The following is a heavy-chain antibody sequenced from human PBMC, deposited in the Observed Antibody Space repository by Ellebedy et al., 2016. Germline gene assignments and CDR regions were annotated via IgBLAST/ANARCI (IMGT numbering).Heavy chain of an antibody. J-gene: IGHJ5*02. V-gene: IGHV3-64D*06. CDR1: GFTFSSYA. Sequence: GGSLRLSXSASGFTFSSYAMHWVRQAPGKGLEYVSAISSNGGSTYYADSVKGRFTISRDNSKNTLYLQMSSLRVEDTAVYYCVKGTHYYDSTFDPWGQGTLVTVSS. CDR2: ISSNGGST. CDR3: VKGTHYYDSTFDP. D-gene: IGHD3-22*01.